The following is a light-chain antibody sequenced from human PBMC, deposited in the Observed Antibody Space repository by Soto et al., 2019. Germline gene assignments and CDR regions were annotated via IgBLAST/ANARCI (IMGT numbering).Light chain of an antibody. CDR3: QQLNSYPLT. Sequence: DIQLTQSPSFLSASVGDRVTITCRASQGISSFLAWYRQKPGQAPKLLIYAASTLQSGVPSRFSGSGSGTEFTLTVSSLQPGDFATYFCQQLNSYPLTFGGGTKVEI. CDR1: QGISSF. CDR2: AAS. V-gene: IGKV1-9*01. J-gene: IGKJ4*01.